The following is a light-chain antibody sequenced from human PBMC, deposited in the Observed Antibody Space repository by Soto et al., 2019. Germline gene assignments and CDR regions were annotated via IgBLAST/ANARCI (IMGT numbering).Light chain of an antibody. J-gene: IGKJ3*01. Sequence: EIVMTQSPATLSVSPGERATLSCRASQSISSKVAWYQQKPGQAPRLIIYGASTRATGIPARFSGSGSGTEFSLTISSLETEDFAVYYCQQRSTWPPFSFGPGTKVDIK. CDR3: QQRSTWPPFS. V-gene: IGKV3-15*01. CDR1: QSISSK. CDR2: GAS.